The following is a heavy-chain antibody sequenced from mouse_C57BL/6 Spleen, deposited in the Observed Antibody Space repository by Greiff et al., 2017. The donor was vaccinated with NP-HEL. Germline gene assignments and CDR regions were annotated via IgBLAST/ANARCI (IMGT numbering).Heavy chain of an antibody. D-gene: IGHD2-1*01. V-gene: IGHV5-4*01. Sequence: EVQRVESGGGLVKPGGSLKLFCAASGFTFSSYAMSWVRQTPEKRLEWVATISDGGSYTYYPDNVKGRFTISRDNAKNNLYLQMSHLKSEDTAMYYCARDGNYWYFDVWGTGTTVTVSS. CDR3: ARDGNYWYFDV. CDR2: ISDGGSYT. J-gene: IGHJ1*03. CDR1: GFTFSSYA.